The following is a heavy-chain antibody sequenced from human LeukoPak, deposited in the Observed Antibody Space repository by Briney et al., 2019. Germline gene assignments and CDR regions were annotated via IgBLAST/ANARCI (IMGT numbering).Heavy chain of an antibody. CDR2: IIPILGIA. Sequence: ASVKVSCKASGGTFSSYAISRVRQAPGQGLEWMGRIIPILGIANYAQKFQGRVTITADKSTSTAYMELSSLRSEDTAVYYCARVAMATTGLFDYWGQGTLVTVSS. CDR1: GGTFSSYA. J-gene: IGHJ4*02. V-gene: IGHV1-69*04. CDR3: ARVAMATTGLFDY. D-gene: IGHD5-24*01.